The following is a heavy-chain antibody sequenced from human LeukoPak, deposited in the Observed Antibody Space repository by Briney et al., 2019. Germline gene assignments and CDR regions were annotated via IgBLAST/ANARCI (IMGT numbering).Heavy chain of an antibody. D-gene: IGHD1-26*01. CDR3: AKDPWGKWEPIYFDY. CDR2: ISYDGSNK. V-gene: IGHV3-30*18. CDR1: GFNFSTSG. Sequence: GGSLRLSCAGSGFNFSTSGIHWVRQAPGKGLEWVAVISYDGSNKYYADSVKGRFTISRDNSKNTLYLQMNSLRPEDTAVYYCAKDPWGKWEPIYFDYWGQGTLVTVSS. J-gene: IGHJ4*02.